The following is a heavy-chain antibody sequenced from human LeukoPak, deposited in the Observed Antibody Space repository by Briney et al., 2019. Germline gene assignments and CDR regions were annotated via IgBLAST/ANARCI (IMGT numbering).Heavy chain of an antibody. CDR3: ARTDYYDSSGYYYGGRGFD. CDR2: IYHSGST. D-gene: IGHD3-22*01. V-gene: IGHV4-4*02. J-gene: IGHJ4*02. CDR1: GGSISSSNW. Sequence: SETLSLTCAVSGGSISSSNWWSWVRQPPGKGLEGIGEIYHSGSTNYNPSLKSRVTISVDKSKNQFSLKLSSVTAADTAVYYCARTDYYDSSGYYYGGRGFDWGQGTLVTVSS.